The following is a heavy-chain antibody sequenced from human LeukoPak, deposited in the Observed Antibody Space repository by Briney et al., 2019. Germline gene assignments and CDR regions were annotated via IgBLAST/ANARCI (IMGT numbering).Heavy chain of an antibody. Sequence: ASVKVSCKVSGYTLTELSMHWVRQAPGKGLEWMGGFDPEDGETIYAQKFQGRVTMTEDTSTDTAYMELSSLRSEDTAVYYCATGYYYDSSGPRNHDYWGQGTLVTVSS. CDR1: GYTLTELS. CDR3: ATGYYYDSSGPRNHDY. CDR2: FDPEDGET. D-gene: IGHD3-22*01. V-gene: IGHV1-24*01. J-gene: IGHJ4*02.